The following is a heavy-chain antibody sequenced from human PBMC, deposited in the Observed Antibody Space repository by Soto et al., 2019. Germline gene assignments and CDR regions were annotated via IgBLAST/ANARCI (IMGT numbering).Heavy chain of an antibody. CDR1: GYIFTSCG. Sequence: QVELVQSGSEVKKPGASVKVSCKASGYIFTSCGISWLRQGPGQGLEWLGGTTAFSGNAIYAQRFQGRVTMTTDTSTSTAYMELRSLRSDDTAVYYCARLMTMVTTNYFDYWGQGTLVSVSS. J-gene: IGHJ4*02. D-gene: IGHD4-17*01. V-gene: IGHV1-18*01. CDR3: ARLMTMVTTNYFDY. CDR2: TTAFSGNA.